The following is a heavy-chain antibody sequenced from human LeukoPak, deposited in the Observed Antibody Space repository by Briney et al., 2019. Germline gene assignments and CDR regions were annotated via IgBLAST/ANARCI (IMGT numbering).Heavy chain of an antibody. V-gene: IGHV1-46*01. D-gene: IGHD5-18*01. J-gene: IGHJ6*03. CDR2: INPSGGST. CDR1: GYTFTSYG. CDR3: ARGLQLWSLYYYYYYMDV. Sequence: ASVKVSYKASGYTFTSYGISWVRQAPGQGLEWMGIINPSGGSTSYAQKFQGRVTMTRDMSTSTVYMELSSLRSEDTAVYYCARGLQLWSLYYYYYYMDVWGKGTTVTVSS.